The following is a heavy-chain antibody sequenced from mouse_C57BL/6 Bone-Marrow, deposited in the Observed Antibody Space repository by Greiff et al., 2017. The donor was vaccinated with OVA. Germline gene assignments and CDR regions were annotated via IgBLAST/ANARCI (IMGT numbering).Heavy chain of an antibody. CDR2: LNPGSGGT. J-gene: IGHJ3*01. CDR1: GYAFTNYL. V-gene: IGHV1-54*01. D-gene: IGHD2-4*01. CDR3: ARPLIYYDYAGFAY. Sequence: VQLQESGAELVRPGTSVKVSCKASGYAFTNYLIEWVKQRPGQGLEWIGVLNPGSGGTNYNEKFKGKATLTADKSSSTAYMQRSSLTSEDSAVYFCARPLIYYDYAGFAYWGQGTLVTVSA.